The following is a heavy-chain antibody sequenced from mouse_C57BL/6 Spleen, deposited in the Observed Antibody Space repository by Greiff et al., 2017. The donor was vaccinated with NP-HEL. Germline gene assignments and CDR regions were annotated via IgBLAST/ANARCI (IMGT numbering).Heavy chain of an antibody. D-gene: IGHD2-1*01. CDR3: ARYSNYFYAMDY. CDR2: IRNKANGYTT. CDR1: GFTFTDYY. V-gene: IGHV7-3*01. J-gene: IGHJ4*01. Sequence: EVKLVESGGGLVQPGGSLSLSCAASGFTFTDYYMSWVRQPPGKALEWLGFIRNKANGYTTEYSASVKGRFTISRDNSQSILYLQMNALRAEDSATHYCARYSNYFYAMDYWGQGTSVTVSS.